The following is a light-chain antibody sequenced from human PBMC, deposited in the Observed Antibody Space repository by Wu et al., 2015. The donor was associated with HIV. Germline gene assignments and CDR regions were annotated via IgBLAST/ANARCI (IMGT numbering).Light chain of an antibody. J-gene: IGKJ2*03. CDR1: QSISRY. CDR2: GAS. CDR3: QQRYTSHS. Sequence: DIQMTQSPSSLSASIGDRVTITCRASQSISRYLNWYQQRPGKAPKLLIYGASNLQSGVPSRFSGSGSGIDFTLTISSLQSEDVAIYYCQQRYTSHSFGQGTRLEI. V-gene: IGKV1-39*01.